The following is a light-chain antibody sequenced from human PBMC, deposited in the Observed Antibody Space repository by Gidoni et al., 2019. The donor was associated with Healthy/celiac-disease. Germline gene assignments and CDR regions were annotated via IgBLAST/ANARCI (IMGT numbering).Light chain of an antibody. CDR3: QQRSNWPPYT. CDR1: QSVSSY. CDR2: DAS. J-gene: IGKJ2*01. Sequence: DIVLPQSPATLSLSPGESATLSCRASQSVSSYLAWYQQKPGQAPRLLLYDASNRATGIPARFSGSGSGTDFTLTISSLEPEDFAVYYCQQRSNWPPYTFGQGTKLEIK. V-gene: IGKV3-11*01.